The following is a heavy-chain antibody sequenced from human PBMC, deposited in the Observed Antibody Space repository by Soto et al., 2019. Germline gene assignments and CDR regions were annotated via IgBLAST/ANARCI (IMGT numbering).Heavy chain of an antibody. CDR3: ARPMRYYYDSSGQSAWFDP. CDR1: GGTFNSYA. V-gene: IGHV1-69*12. Sequence: QVQLVQSGAEVKKPGSSVKVSCKASGGTFNSYAISWVRQAPGQGLEWMGGIISIFGTAKYAQKFQGRVTITADESTSTAYMELSSLRSEDTAVYYCARPMRYYYDSSGQSAWFDPRGQGTLVTVSS. D-gene: IGHD3-22*01. CDR2: IISIFGTA. J-gene: IGHJ5*02.